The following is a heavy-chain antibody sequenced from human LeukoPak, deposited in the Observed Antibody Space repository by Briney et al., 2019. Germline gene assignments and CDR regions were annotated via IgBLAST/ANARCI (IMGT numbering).Heavy chain of an antibody. Sequence: QAGGSLRLSCAASGFTFSSYWMSWVRQAPGKGLEWVANIKQDGSEKYYVDCVKGRFTISRDNAKNSRYLQMNSLRAEDTAVYYCARRDSSWYSRWFDPWGQGTLVTVSS. CDR2: IKQDGSEK. CDR1: GFTFSSYW. CDR3: ARRDSSWYSRWFDP. V-gene: IGHV3-7*01. J-gene: IGHJ5*02. D-gene: IGHD6-13*01.